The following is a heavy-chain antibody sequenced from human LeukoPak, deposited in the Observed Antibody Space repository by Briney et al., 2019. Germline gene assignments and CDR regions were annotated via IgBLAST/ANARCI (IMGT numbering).Heavy chain of an antibody. CDR2: ISSSGSTI. D-gene: IGHD3-10*01. CDR3: ARDPHYYYGSGSYYLIDAFDI. V-gene: IGHV3-11*01. Sequence: GGSLRLSCAASGFTFSDYYMSWIRQAPGKGLEWVSYISSSGSTIYYADSVKGRFTISRDNAKNSLYLQMNSLRAEDTAVYYCARDPHYYYGSGSYYLIDAFDIWGQGTMVTVSS. J-gene: IGHJ3*02. CDR1: GFTFSDYY.